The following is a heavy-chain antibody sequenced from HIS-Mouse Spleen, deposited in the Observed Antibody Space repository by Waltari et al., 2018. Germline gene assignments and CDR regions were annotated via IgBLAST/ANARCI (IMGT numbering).Heavy chain of an antibody. V-gene: IGHV3-73*01. CDR1: GFTFSGAA. CDR2: IRSKANSYAT. D-gene: IGHD3-3*01. Sequence: EVKLVVSGGGLVQPGGSLKLSCAASGFTFSGAAMHGVCEASGKGLEWVGRIRSKANSYATAYAASVKGRFTISRDDSKNTAYLQMNSLKTEDTAVYYCTGGSWSGYYFDYWGQGTLVTVSS. CDR3: TGGSWSGYYFDY. J-gene: IGHJ4*02.